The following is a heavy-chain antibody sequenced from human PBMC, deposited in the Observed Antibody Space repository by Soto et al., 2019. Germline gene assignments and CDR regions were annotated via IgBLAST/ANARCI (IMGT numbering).Heavy chain of an antibody. Sequence: QVQLVQSGAEVKKPGASVKVSCKASGYTFTSYDINWVRQATGQGLEWMGWMNPNSGNTGYAQKFQGRVTMTRNTYISTAYMELSSLRAEDTAVYYCARAYCTNGVCYNYYYGMDVCGQGPKVTVSS. D-gene: IGHD2-8*01. CDR3: ARAYCTNGVCYNYYYGMDV. CDR2: MNPNSGNT. J-gene: IGHJ6*02. CDR1: GYTFTSYD. V-gene: IGHV1-8*01.